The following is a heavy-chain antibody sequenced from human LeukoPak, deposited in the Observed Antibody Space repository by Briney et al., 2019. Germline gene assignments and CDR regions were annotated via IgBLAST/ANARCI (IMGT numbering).Heavy chain of an antibody. V-gene: IGHV4-39*07. Sequence: PSETLSLTCTVSSGSISSGAYYWGWIRQPPGKGLEWVGSIYHSGSTFYNPSLKGRVTISVDTSKNQFYLKLTSVTAADTAVFFCAREEFGTACFDSWGQGTLVTVSS. CDR1: SGSISSGAYY. CDR2: IYHSGST. J-gene: IGHJ4*02. D-gene: IGHD1-7*01. CDR3: AREEFGTACFDS.